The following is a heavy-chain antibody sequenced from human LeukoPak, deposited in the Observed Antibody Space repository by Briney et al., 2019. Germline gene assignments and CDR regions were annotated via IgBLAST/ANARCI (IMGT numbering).Heavy chain of an antibody. CDR3: AREGGDPRWLDP. CDR1: GFSFSSYA. J-gene: IGHJ5*02. V-gene: IGHV3-23*01. CDR2: ISGSGYDT. Sequence: GGSLRLSCAASGFSFSSYAMSWVRQAPGKGLEWVSGISGSGYDTYYPDSVKGRFTISRDNSQNTLYLQINNLRAEDTAVYSCAREGGDPRWLDPWGQGTLVTVSS. D-gene: IGHD6-25*01.